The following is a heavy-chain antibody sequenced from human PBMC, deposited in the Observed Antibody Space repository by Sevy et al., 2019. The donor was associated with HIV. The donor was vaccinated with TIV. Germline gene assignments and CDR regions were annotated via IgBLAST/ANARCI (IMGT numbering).Heavy chain of an antibody. Sequence: LGGSLRLSCAASGFILSDYYMSWIRQAPGKGLEWLSYISDSDDSIYYADSVKGRFTISWDKTKNSLYLQMNSLRAEDTAVYYCARDHVKDSDLGDYYYFAMDVWGQGTTVTVSS. CDR1: GFILSDYY. V-gene: IGHV3-11*01. CDR2: ISDSDDSI. D-gene: IGHD3-16*01. CDR3: ARDHVKDSDLGDYYYFAMDV. J-gene: IGHJ6*02.